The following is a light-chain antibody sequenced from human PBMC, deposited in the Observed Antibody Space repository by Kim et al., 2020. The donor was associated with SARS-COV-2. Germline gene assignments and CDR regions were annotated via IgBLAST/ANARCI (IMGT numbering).Light chain of an antibody. CDR1: QSVSSSY. CDR3: QQYGSSPYT. Sequence: PGERATLSGRASQSVSSSYLAWYQQKPGQAPRLLIDGASSRATGIPDRFSGSGSGTDFTLTISRLEPEDFAVYYCQQYGSSPYTFGQGTKLEI. V-gene: IGKV3-20*01. J-gene: IGKJ2*01. CDR2: GAS.